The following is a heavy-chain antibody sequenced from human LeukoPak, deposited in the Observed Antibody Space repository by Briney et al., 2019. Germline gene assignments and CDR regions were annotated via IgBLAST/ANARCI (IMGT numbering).Heavy chain of an antibody. Sequence: PGGSLRLSCAASGFTFSSYGMHWVRQAPGKGLEWVAVISYDGSNKYYADSVKGRFTISRDNSKNTLYLQMNSLRAEDTAVYYCAKDQGYCGGDCHPPAGYFDLWGRGTLVTVSS. CDR1: GFTFSSYG. D-gene: IGHD2-21*02. V-gene: IGHV3-30*18. CDR3: AKDQGYCGGDCHPPAGYFDL. J-gene: IGHJ2*01. CDR2: ISYDGSNK.